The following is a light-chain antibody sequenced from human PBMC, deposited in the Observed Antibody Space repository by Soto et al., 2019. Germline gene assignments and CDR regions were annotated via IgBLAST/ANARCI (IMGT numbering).Light chain of an antibody. J-gene: IGLJ3*02. Sequence: QSVLTQSPSASASLGASVKLTCTLSSGHSNYAIAWHQQQPEKGPRYLMKLDSDGSHSKGDGIPGRFSGSSSGAGRYLTISSLQSEDEADYYCQTWGSGIWVFGGGTKLTVL. V-gene: IGLV4-69*01. CDR2: LDSDGSH. CDR3: QTWGSGIWV. CDR1: SGHSNYA.